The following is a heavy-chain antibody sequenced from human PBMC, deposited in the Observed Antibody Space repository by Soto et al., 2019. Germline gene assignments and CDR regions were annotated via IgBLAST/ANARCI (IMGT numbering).Heavy chain of an antibody. CDR1: GFTFSSFA. D-gene: IGHD5-12*01. CDR3: ARDEGYDGTHFDY. Sequence: GGSLRLSCAASGFTFSSFAMHWVRQAPGKGLEWVAVISYDGSNKYYADSVKGRFTISRDNSKNTLYLQMNSLRAEDTAVYYCARDEGYDGTHFDYWGQGTLVTVSS. V-gene: IGHV3-30-3*01. CDR2: ISYDGSNK. J-gene: IGHJ4*02.